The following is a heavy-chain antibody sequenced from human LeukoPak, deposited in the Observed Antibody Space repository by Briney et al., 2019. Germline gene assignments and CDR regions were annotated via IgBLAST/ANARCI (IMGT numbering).Heavy chain of an antibody. J-gene: IGHJ4*02. Sequence: SQTLSLTCAISGDSVSSNSAAWSWIRQSPSRGLEWLARTYYRSKWYNDYAVSVKSRITINPDTSKNQFSLQLNSVTPEDTAVYYCARTVGASTPYFDYWGQGTLVTVSS. D-gene: IGHD1-26*01. CDR1: GDSVSSNSAA. CDR2: TYYRSKWYN. V-gene: IGHV6-1*01. CDR3: ARTVGASTPYFDY.